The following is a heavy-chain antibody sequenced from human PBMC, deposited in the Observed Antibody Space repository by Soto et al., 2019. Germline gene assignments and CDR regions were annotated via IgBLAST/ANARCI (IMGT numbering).Heavy chain of an antibody. J-gene: IGHJ5*02. V-gene: IGHV1-2*02. CDR1: GYFFNDHH. CDR2: INPKNGDT. D-gene: IGHD3-3*02. CDR3: AGEAGGSNIAAVLLDP. Sequence: VASVKVSCKTSGYFFNDHHIPWVRKAPVQGLEWMGWINPKNGDTNYAQKFQDRVTMSRDTSISTVYIELSRLTSDDTAVYYCAGEAGGSNIAAVLLDPWGQGTLVTVSS.